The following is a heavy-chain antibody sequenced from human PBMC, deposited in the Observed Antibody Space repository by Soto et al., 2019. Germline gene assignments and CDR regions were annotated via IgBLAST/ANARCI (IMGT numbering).Heavy chain of an antibody. CDR2: MRYDGTKK. CDR1: GFSLRTYG. CDR3: ARDVVTAVAGSVNWFDP. V-gene: IGHV3-33*01. Sequence: QVQLVESGGGVVQSGRSLTLSCAASGFSLRTYGIHWIRRAPGKGLEWVAFMRYDGTKKFYANSVKGRSTISKDNSNNILYLQMSGLRAEDTAVYYCARDVVTAVAGSVNWFDPWGQGTLVTVSS. J-gene: IGHJ5*02. D-gene: IGHD6-19*01.